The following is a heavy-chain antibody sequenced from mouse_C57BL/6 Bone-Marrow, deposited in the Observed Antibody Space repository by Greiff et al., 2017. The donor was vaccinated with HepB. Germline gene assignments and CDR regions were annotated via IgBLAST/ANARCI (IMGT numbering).Heavy chain of an antibody. Sequence: EVKLVESGGGLVKPGGSLKLSCAASGFTFSDYGMHWVRQAPEKGLEWVAYISSGSSTIYYADTVKGRFTIYRDNAKNTLFLQMTSLRSEDTAMYYCARILYSNYGYYAMDYWGQGTSVTVSS. CDR1: GFTFSDYG. J-gene: IGHJ4*01. CDR2: ISSGSSTI. CDR3: ARILYSNYGYYAMDY. D-gene: IGHD2-5*01. V-gene: IGHV5-17*01.